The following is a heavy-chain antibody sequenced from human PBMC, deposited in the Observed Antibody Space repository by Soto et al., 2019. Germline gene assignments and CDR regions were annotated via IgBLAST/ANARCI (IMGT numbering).Heavy chain of an antibody. CDR2: VYYSGST. CDR1: GGPISSYF. V-gene: IGHV4-59*01. Sequence: PSETLSLTCTVSGGPISSYFWTWIRQSPGKGLEWIGYVYYSGSTNYNPSLKSRVTMSVDTSKNQFSLKLSSVTAADTAVYYCASDTSGYYYFEYWGQGTPVTVSS. J-gene: IGHJ4*02. D-gene: IGHD3-22*01. CDR3: ASDTSGYYYFEY.